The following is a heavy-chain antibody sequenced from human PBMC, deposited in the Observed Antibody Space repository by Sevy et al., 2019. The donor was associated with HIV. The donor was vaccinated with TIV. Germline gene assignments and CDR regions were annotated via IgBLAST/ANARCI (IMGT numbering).Heavy chain of an antibody. D-gene: IGHD3-10*01. CDR3: ARAPMVRGVMRDV. CDR1: GFTVSSNY. CDR2: IYSGGST. J-gene: IGHJ6*02. Sequence: GGSLRLSCAASGFTVSSNYMSWVRQAPGKGLEWVSVIYSGGSTYYADSVKGRFTISRDNSKNTLYLQMNSLRAEDTAVYYCARAPMVRGVMRDVWGQGTTVTASS. V-gene: IGHV3-53*01.